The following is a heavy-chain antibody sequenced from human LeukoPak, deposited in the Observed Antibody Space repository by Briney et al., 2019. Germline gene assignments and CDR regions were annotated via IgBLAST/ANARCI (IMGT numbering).Heavy chain of an antibody. CDR1: GFTFDDYA. V-gene: IGHV3-9*01. Sequence: GGSLRLSCAASGFTFDDYAVHWVRQAPGKGLEWVSGISWNSDKIGYADSVKGRFTISRDNAKNSLYLQMNSLRPEDTALYYCAKGGIHRGYYFYYMDVWGKGTTVTISS. D-gene: IGHD2/OR15-2a*01. CDR3: AKGGIHRGYYFYYMDV. J-gene: IGHJ6*03. CDR2: ISWNSDKI.